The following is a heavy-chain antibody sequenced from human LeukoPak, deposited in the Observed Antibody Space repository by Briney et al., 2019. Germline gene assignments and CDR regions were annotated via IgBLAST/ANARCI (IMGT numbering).Heavy chain of an antibody. D-gene: IGHD5-18*01. J-gene: IGHJ6*02. Sequence: PSETLSLTCAVYGGSFSGYYWSWIRQPPGKGLEWIGEINHSGSTNYNPSLKSRVTISVDTSKNQFSLKLSSVTAADTAVYYCARVRGYSYGRHYYYYYGMDVWGQGTTVTVSS. CDR1: GGSFSGYY. V-gene: IGHV4-34*01. CDR2: INHSGST. CDR3: ARVRGYSYGRHYYYYYGMDV.